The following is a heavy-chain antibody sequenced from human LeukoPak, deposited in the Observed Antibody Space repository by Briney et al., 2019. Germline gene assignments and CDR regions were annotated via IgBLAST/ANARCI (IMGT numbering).Heavy chain of an antibody. CDR1: GFTFSGYD. CDR2: ISGSSSYI. CDR3: AKANSITIFGVISPVDY. V-gene: IGHV3-21*04. Sequence: KPGGSLRLSCAASGFTFSGYDMNWVRQAPGKGLEWVSSISGSSSYIYYADSMKGRFTISRDNAKNTLYLQMNSLRAEDTAVYYCAKANSITIFGVISPVDYWGQGTLVTVSS. D-gene: IGHD3-3*01. J-gene: IGHJ4*02.